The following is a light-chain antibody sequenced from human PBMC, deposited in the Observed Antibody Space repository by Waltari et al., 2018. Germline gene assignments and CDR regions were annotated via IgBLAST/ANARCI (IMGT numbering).Light chain of an antibody. J-gene: IGKJ1*01. V-gene: IGKV3-15*01. CDR3: QQSYSTLVT. CDR2: GAS. Sequence: EILMTQSPATLSVSPGERATLSCRASQSVSSNLAWYQQKPGQAPRLLIYGASTRATGVPARFSGSGSGTDFTLTISSLQPDDFATYYCQQSYSTLVTFGQGTKVEIK. CDR1: QSVSSN.